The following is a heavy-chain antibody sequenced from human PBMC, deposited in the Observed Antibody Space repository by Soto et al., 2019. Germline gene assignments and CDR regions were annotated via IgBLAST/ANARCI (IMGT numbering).Heavy chain of an antibody. V-gene: IGHV1-46*01. J-gene: IGHJ6*02. CDR2: INPSGGST. Sequence: QVQLVQSGAEVKKPGASVKVSCKASGYTFTSYYMHWVRQAPGQGLEWMGIINPSGGSTSYAQEFQCRVTMTRDTSTITLYMDLSSLRSEDTAVYYCARARIAARGSYYYYGMDVWGQGTTVTVAS. CDR3: ARARIAARGSYYYYGMDV. CDR1: GYTFTSYY. D-gene: IGHD6-6*01.